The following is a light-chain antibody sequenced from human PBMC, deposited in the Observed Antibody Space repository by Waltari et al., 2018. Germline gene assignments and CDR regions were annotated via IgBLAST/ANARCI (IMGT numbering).Light chain of an antibody. Sequence: QSVLTQPTSVSGAPGQRVTISCTGSSSNIGAGYDVHWYRQLPRTAPKLLIYGNSNRPSGVPDRFSGSKSGTSASLAITGLQAEDEADYYCQSYDSSLSGVVFGGGTTLTVL. CDR1: SSNIGAGYD. CDR3: QSYDSSLSGVV. V-gene: IGLV1-40*01. J-gene: IGLJ2*01. CDR2: GNS.